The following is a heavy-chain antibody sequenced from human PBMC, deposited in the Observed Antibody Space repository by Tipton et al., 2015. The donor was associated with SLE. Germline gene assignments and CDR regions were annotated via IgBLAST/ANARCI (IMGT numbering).Heavy chain of an antibody. D-gene: IGHD4-23*01. Sequence: LRLSCAVSGGSISSGGYSWSWIRQPPGKGLEWIGEINHSGSTNYNPSLKSRVTISVDTSKNQFSLKLSSVNAADTAVYYCARHGGYYFDYWGQGTLVTVSS. CDR1: GGSISSGGYS. CDR2: INHSGST. V-gene: IGHV4-30-2*01. CDR3: ARHGGYYFDY. J-gene: IGHJ4*02.